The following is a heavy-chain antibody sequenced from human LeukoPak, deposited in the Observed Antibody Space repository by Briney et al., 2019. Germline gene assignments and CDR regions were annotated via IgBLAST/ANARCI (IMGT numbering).Heavy chain of an antibody. CDR3: ARDVVVTSSPDAFDI. D-gene: IGHD2-21*02. J-gene: IGHJ3*02. V-gene: IGHV4-31*11. CDR2: ISNSGTT. CDR1: GDSVSSGGYY. Sequence: SQTLSLTCAVSGDSVSSGGYYWTWIRQHPGKGLEWIGYISNSGTTSYSPSLKSRVSISVDTSDNQFSLRLSSVTAADTAVYYCARDVVVTSSPDAFDIWGQGTMVTVSS.